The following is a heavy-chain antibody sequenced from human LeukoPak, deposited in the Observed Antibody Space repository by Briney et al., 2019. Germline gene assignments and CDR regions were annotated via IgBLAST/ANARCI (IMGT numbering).Heavy chain of an antibody. D-gene: IGHD2-2*01. CDR2: INPNSGGT. V-gene: IGHV1-2*02. CDR3: ARARSKWYHDY. Sequence: ASVKVSCKASGYTFTAYFIHWVRQAPGQGLEWMGWINPNSGGTNYAQNFQGRVAMTRDTSITTAYMELSRLRSDDTAVYFCARARSKWYHDYWGQGTLVTVSS. J-gene: IGHJ4*02. CDR1: GYTFTAYF.